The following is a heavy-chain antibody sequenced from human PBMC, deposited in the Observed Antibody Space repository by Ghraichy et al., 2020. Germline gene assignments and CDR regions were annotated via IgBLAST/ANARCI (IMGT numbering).Heavy chain of an antibody. CDR2: ISGSGGST. D-gene: IGHD3-22*01. CDR3: AKDPYYDSSGYYVPIDY. Sequence: LSLTCAASGFTFSSYAMSWVRQAPGKGLEWVSAISGSGGSTYYADSVKGRFTISRDNSKNTLYLQMNSLRAEDTAVYYCAKDPYYDSSGYYVPIDYWGQGTLVTVSS. CDR1: GFTFSSYA. J-gene: IGHJ4*02. V-gene: IGHV3-23*01.